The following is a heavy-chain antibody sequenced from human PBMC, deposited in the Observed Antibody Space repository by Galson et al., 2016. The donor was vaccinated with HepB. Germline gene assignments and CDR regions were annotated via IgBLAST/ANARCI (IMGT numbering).Heavy chain of an antibody. CDR3: ARAVQGSGRSVMLDV. D-gene: IGHD3-10*01. Sequence: SVKVSCKASGYTFTDYYLHWVREAPGQGLEWIGRINPNSGDTMYSEKFLGRVTMTRDTSSSTAHMELKRLTSDDTVVYYCARAVQGSGRSVMLDVWGQGTKVTVSS. CDR1: GYTFTDYY. J-gene: IGHJ3*01. CDR2: INPNSGDT. V-gene: IGHV1-2*05.